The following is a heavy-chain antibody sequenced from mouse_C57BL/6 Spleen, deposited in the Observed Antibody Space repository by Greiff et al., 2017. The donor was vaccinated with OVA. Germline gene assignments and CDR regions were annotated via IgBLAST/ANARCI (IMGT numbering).Heavy chain of an antibody. CDR3: TRDTTARGYAMDY. Sequence: QVQLQQSGAELVRPGASVTLSCKASGYTFTDYEMHWVKQTPVHGLEWIGAIDPETGGTAYNQKFKGKAILTADKSSSTAYMELRSLTSEDSAVYYCTRDTTARGYAMDYWGQGTSVTVSS. V-gene: IGHV1-15*01. J-gene: IGHJ4*01. D-gene: IGHD1-2*01. CDR2: IDPETGGT. CDR1: GYTFTDYE.